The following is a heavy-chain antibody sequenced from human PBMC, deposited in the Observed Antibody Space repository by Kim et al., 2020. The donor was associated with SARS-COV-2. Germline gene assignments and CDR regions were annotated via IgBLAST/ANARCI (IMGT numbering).Heavy chain of an antibody. CDR3: ARDQILYCSGGSCYSTNWFDP. Sequence: SVKVSCNASGGTFSSYAISWVRQAPGQGLEWMGGIIPIFGTANYAQKFQGRVTITADKSTSTAYMELSSLRSEDTAVYYCARDQILYCSGGSCYSTNWFDPWGQRTLVTVSS. CDR1: GGTFSSYA. V-gene: IGHV1-69*06. D-gene: IGHD2-15*01. J-gene: IGHJ5*02. CDR2: IIPIFGTA.